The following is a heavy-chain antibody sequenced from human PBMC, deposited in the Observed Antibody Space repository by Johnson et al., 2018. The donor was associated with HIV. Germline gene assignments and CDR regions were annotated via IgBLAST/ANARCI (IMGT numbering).Heavy chain of an antibody. V-gene: IGHV3-7*01. CDR1: GITFSSYG. Sequence: VQLVESGGGVVQPGGSLRLSCAASGITFSSYGIHWVRQAPGKGPEWVANIKQDGSEQYYVDSVMGRFTITSDNAKNSLYLQMNSLRAEDTAVYYCARIRPANWGVNDAFDIWGQGTMVTVSS. CDR2: IKQDGSEQ. D-gene: IGHD7-27*01. J-gene: IGHJ3*02. CDR3: ARIRPANWGVNDAFDI.